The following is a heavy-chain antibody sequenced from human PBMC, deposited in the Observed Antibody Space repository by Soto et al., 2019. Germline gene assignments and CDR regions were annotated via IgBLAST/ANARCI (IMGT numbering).Heavy chain of an antibody. J-gene: IGHJ5*02. Sequence: SETLSLTCTVSGGSISSGNYYWNWIRQPPGKGLEWIGYIYFTGSTNYNPSLKSRVTMSVDTSRNQFSLKLTSVTAAETALYYCAKWDSLYSSFDPWGQGTLVTVSS. CDR1: GGSISSGNYY. D-gene: IGHD6-19*01. CDR3: AKWDSLYSSFDP. CDR2: IYFTGST. V-gene: IGHV4-61*01.